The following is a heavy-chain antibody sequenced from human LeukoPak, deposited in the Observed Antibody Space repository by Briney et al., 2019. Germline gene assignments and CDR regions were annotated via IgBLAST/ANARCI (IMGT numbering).Heavy chain of an antibody. CDR1: GGTFSSYA. J-gene: IGHJ6*03. Sequence: GASVKVSCKASGGTFSSYAISWVRQAPGQGLEWMGGIIPIFGTANYAQKFQGRVTITTDESTSTAYMELSSLRSEDTAVYYCARSRWYQLLSHYYYYYYMDVWGKGTTVTVSS. D-gene: IGHD2-2*01. CDR3: ARSRWYQLLSHYYYYYYMDV. CDR2: IIPIFGTA. V-gene: IGHV1-69*05.